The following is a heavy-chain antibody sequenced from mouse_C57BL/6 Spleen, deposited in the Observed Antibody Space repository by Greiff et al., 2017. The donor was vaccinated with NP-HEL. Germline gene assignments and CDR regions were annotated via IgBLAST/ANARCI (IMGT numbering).Heavy chain of an antibody. CDR3: ARPYYDGYSSFDY. J-gene: IGHJ2*01. D-gene: IGHD2-3*01. CDR2: IHPNSGST. CDR1: GYTFTSYW. Sequence: QVQLQQPGAELVKPGASVKLSCKASGYTFTSYWMHWVKQRPGQGLEWIGMIHPNSGSTNYNEKFKSKATLTVDKSSSTAYMQLSSLTSEDSAVYYCARPYYDGYSSFDYWGQGTTLTVSS. V-gene: IGHV1-64*01.